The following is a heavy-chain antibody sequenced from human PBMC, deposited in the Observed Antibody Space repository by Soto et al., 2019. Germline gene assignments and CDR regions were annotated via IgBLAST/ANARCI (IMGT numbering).Heavy chain of an antibody. CDR2: IYYSGST. Sequence: TLSLTCTVSGGSISSGGYYWSWIRQHPGKGLEWIGYIYYSGSTYYNPSLKSRVTISVDTSKNQFSLKLSSVTAADTAVYYCASVAVPAARGRGYYYGMDVWGQGTTVTVSS. CDR1: GGSISSGGYY. D-gene: IGHD2-2*01. CDR3: ASVAVPAARGRGYYYGMDV. V-gene: IGHV4-31*03. J-gene: IGHJ6*02.